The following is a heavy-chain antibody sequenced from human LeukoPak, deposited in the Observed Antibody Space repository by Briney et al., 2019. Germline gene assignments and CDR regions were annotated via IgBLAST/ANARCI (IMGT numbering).Heavy chain of an antibody. J-gene: IGHJ4*02. Sequence: GESLKISCKASGYTFTSYGISWVRQAPGQGLEWMGWISAYNGNTNYAQKLQGRVTMTTDTSTSTAYMELRSLRSDDTAVYYCARDFSYDSSGYPYWGQGTLVTVSS. D-gene: IGHD3-22*01. CDR1: GYTFTSYG. V-gene: IGHV1-18*01. CDR2: ISAYNGNT. CDR3: ARDFSYDSSGYPY.